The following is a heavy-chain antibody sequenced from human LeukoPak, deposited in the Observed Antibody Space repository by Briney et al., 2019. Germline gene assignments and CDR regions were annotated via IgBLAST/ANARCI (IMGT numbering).Heavy chain of an antibody. D-gene: IGHD6-13*01. CDR1: GGSISSYY. V-gene: IGHV4-4*07. J-gene: IGHJ3*02. CDR2: IYTSGST. CDR3: ATFRSIAAAGRDAFDI. Sequence: SETLSLTCTVSGGSISSYYWSWIRQPAGKGLEWIGRIYTSGSTNYNPSLKSRVTMSVDTSKNQFSLKLSSVTAADTAVYYCATFRSIAAAGRDAFDIWGQGTMVTVSS.